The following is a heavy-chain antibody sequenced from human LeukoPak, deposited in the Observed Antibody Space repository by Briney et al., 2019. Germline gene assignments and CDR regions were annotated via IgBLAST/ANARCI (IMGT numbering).Heavy chain of an antibody. J-gene: IGHJ4*02. Sequence: PGGSLRLSCAASGFTFSSYSMNWVRQPPGKGLEWIGYIYYSGSTNYNPSLKSRVTISVDTSKNQFSLKLSSVTAADTAVYYCARQSGYDFNWGQGTLVTVSS. D-gene: IGHD5-12*01. V-gene: IGHV4-59*01. CDR2: IYYSGST. CDR3: ARQSGYDFN. CDR1: GFTFSSYS.